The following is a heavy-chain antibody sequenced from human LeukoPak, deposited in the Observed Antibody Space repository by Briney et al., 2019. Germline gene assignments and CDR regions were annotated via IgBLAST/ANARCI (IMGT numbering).Heavy chain of an antibody. CDR2: IRSKGHGGTT. J-gene: IGHJ4*02. CDR1: GFTFDDYA. CDR3: TTGDSPGSD. Sequence: GGSLRLSCTGSGFTFDDYAMSRVRQAPGKGLEWVGFIRSKGHGGTTEYGASVKGRFSISRDDSKTIAFLEMNSLKTEDTAVYYCTTGDSPGSDWGQGTLVTVSS. V-gene: IGHV3-49*04. D-gene: IGHD2-15*01.